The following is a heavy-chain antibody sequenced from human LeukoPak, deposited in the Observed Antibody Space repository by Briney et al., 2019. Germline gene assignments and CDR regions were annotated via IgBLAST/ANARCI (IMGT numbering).Heavy chain of an antibody. CDR2: ISGDGETT. D-gene: IGHD2/OR15-2a*01. CDR1: GFTFTSYA. CDR3: ARDEYKADAY. V-gene: IGHV3-23*01. Sequence: PGGSLGLSCAASGFTFTSYALDWVRQAPGKGLEWISVISGDGETTHYADSVKGRFTISRDNSKNTLYLQMNSLRAEDTAVYYCARDEYKADAYWGQGTLVTVSS. J-gene: IGHJ4*02.